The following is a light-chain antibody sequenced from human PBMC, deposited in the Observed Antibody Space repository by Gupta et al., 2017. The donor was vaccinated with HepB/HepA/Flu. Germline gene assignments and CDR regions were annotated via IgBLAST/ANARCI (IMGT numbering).Light chain of an antibody. CDR3: CSYAGGLHV. Sequence: QSALTQPASVSGSPGQSITISCTGTSTDVGNYNLVSWYQQRPGEAPKVIIYEVTERPSGLSTRFSGSKSGNTASLRISGLQPDDEADYYCCSYAGGLHVFGTGTKVSAL. J-gene: IGLJ1*01. CDR1: STDVGNYNL. CDR2: EVT. V-gene: IGLV2-23*02.